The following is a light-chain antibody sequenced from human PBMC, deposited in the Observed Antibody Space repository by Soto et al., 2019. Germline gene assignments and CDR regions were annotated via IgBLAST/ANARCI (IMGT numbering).Light chain of an antibody. CDR3: NSYTTSSNYV. CDR1: SSDVGGYNY. Sequence: QSVLTQPASVSGSPGQPITISCTGTSSDVGGYNYVSWYQQHPGKAPKVMIYDVSKRPSGVSNRFSGSKSGNTASLTISGLQAEDEADYYCNSYTTSSNYVFGTGTKLTVL. V-gene: IGLV2-14*01. J-gene: IGLJ1*01. CDR2: DVS.